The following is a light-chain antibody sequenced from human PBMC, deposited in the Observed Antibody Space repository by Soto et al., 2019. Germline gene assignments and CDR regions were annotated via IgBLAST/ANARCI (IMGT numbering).Light chain of an antibody. CDR3: CSYAGSSTPRV. J-gene: IGLJ3*02. Sequence: QSALTQPASVSGSPGQSITISCTGTSSDVGSYNLVSWYQQHPGKAPKLMIYGGSKRPSGVSNRFSGSKSGNTASLTISGLQAEDEADYYCCSYAGSSTPRVFGGGTKLTVL. CDR1: SSDVGSYNL. V-gene: IGLV2-23*01. CDR2: GGS.